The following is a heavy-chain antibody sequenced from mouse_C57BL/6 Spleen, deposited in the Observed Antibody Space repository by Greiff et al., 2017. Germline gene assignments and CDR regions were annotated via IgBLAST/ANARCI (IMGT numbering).Heavy chain of an antibody. J-gene: IGHJ4*01. Sequence: QVQLQQSGAELVRPGASVTLSCKASGYTFTDYEMHWVKQTPVHGLEWIGAIDPETGGTAYNQKFKGKAILTADTSSSTAYMELRSLTSEDSAVYYCAVDGSGYGNAMDYWGQGTSVTVSS. CDR2: IDPETGGT. CDR1: GYTFTDYE. CDR3: AVDGSGYGNAMDY. V-gene: IGHV1-15*01. D-gene: IGHD1-1*01.